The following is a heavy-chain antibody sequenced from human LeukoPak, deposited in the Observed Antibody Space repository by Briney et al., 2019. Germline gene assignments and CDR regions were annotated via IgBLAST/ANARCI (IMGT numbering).Heavy chain of an antibody. V-gene: IGHV3-49*03. J-gene: IGHJ3*02. CDR2: IRSKAYGGTT. Sequence: GGSLRLSCTASGFTFGDYAMSWFRQAPGKGLEWVGFIRSKAYGGTTEYAASVKGRFTISRDDSKSIAYLQMNSLKTEDTAVYYCTRDSIAAAGPDAFDIWGQGTMVTVSS. D-gene: IGHD6-13*01. CDR3: TRDSIAAAGPDAFDI. CDR1: GFTFGDYA.